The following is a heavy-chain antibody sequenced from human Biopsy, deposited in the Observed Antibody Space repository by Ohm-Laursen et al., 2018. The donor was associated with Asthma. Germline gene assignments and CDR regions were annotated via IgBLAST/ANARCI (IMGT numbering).Heavy chain of an antibody. CDR3: ARCQVGYSSGWSLLLKKIYYSGMDV. Sequence: VSSVKVSCKAPGGTLSNFAISWVRQAPGQGLEWLGGIMTVFGTTNYAQKFQGRVTITADESMSTAYMEVTSLRSEDTAIYYCARCQVGYSSGWSLLLKKIYYSGMDVWGQGTAVTVSS. V-gene: IGHV1-69*01. CDR1: GGTLSNFA. CDR2: IMTVFGTT. D-gene: IGHD6-19*01. J-gene: IGHJ6*02.